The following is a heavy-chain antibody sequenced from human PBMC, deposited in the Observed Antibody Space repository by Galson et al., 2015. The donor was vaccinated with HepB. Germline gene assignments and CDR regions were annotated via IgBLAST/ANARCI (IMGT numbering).Heavy chain of an antibody. J-gene: IGHJ1*01. CDR2: ISFDGSNK. D-gene: IGHD1-26*01. Sequence: SLRLSCAASGFTFSSYAIHWVRQAPGKGLEWVAVISFDGSNKYYADSVKGRFTISRDNSKNTLYLQMNSLRAEDTAVYHCARVRAGGRYVGVLAEYFQHWGQGTLVTVSS. V-gene: IGHV3-30*04. CDR3: ARVRAGGRYVGVLAEYFQH. CDR1: GFTFSSYA.